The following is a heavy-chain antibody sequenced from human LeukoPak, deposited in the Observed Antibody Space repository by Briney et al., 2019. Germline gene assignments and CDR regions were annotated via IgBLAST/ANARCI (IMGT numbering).Heavy chain of an antibody. V-gene: IGHV5-51*01. CDR1: GYSFTNYW. CDR2: IDPGDSKT. CDR3: ARLPYSYGYQGAFDI. D-gene: IGHD5-18*01. Sequence: GESLKISCKGSGYSFTNYWIGWVRQMPGKGPEWMGIIDPGDSKTRYSPSSQGQVTISADKSISTAYLQWSSLKSSDTAMYYCARLPYSYGYQGAFDIWGQGTMVTVSS. J-gene: IGHJ3*02.